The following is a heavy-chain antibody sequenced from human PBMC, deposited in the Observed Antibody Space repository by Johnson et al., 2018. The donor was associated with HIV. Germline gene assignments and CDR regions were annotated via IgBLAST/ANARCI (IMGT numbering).Heavy chain of an antibody. J-gene: IGHJ3*02. CDR2: INQDESNK. D-gene: IGHD2-2*01. V-gene: IGHV3-7*02. Sequence: VQLVESGGGLVQPGGSLRLSCAASGFTFSDYYMSWIRQAPGKGLELVGNINQDESNKGYVDSVKGRFTMSRDNAKNSLYLQINSLRNEDTAVDTWAEAVGPSDDAFDIWGQGTMVTVSS. CDR3: AEAVGPSDDAFDI. CDR1: GFTFSDYY.